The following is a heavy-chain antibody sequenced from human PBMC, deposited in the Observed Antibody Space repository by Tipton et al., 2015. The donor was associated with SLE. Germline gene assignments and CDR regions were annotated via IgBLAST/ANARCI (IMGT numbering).Heavy chain of an antibody. V-gene: IGHV4-39*07. J-gene: IGHJ4*02. Sequence: TLSLTCTVSGGSISSSSYYWGWIRQPPGKGLEWIGSIYYSGSTYYNPSFKSRVTISVDTSKNQFSLKLSSVTAADTAVYYCATWRGYDFWTGYSPYYFDYWGQGTLVTVSS. D-gene: IGHD3-3*01. CDR2: IYYSGST. CDR1: GGSISSSSYY. CDR3: ATWRGYDFWTGYSPYYFDY.